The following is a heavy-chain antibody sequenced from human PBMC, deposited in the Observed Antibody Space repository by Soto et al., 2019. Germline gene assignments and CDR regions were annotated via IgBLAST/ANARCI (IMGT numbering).Heavy chain of an antibody. CDR1: GFTFNNYG. CDR2: IWNDGSNS. V-gene: IGHV3-33*06. J-gene: IGHJ6*02. D-gene: IGHD3-10*01. CDR3: AKDSSGSYVIYGMDV. Sequence: LRLSCAASGFTFNNYGMHWVRQAPGKGLEWLAVIWNDGSNSSYADSVKGRFTISRDNSKNTLYLQMNSLRAEDTAVYYCAKDSSGSYVIYGMDVWGQGTTVTVSS.